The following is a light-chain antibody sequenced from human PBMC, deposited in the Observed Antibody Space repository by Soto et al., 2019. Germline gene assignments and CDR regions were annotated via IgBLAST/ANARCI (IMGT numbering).Light chain of an antibody. CDR1: QSVSSSY. Sequence: EIVLTQSPGTLSLSPGERATLSCRASQSVSSSYLGWYQQKHGQAPRLLIYGASSRATGIPDRFSGRGSEAAFTLTISRREAEDFAVYYCQQYGSSIFTFGAGNKVDIK. V-gene: IGKV3-20*01. J-gene: IGKJ3*01. CDR3: QQYGSSIFT. CDR2: GAS.